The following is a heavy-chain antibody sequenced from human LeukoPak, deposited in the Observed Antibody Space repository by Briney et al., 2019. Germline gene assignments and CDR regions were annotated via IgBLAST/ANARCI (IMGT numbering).Heavy chain of an antibody. CDR2: ISGSGGST. D-gene: IGHD2-15*01. V-gene: IGHV3-23*01. J-gene: IGHJ3*02. Sequence: GGSLRLSCAASGFTFSSHAMSWVRQAPGKGLEWVSAISGSGGSTYYADSVKGRFTISRDNSKNTLYLQMNSLRAEDTAVYYCARARGVVAASDAAFDIWGQTTMVTVSS. CDR1: GFTFSSHA. CDR3: ARARGVVAASDAAFDI.